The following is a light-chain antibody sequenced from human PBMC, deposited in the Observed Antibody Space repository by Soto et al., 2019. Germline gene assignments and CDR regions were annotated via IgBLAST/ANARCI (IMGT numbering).Light chain of an antibody. Sequence: DIQMTQSPSSLSASVGDRVTITCRASRSISNYLNWYQQKPGRPPKLLIYAASSLQSGVPSRFSGRGSGTAFTLIISSLQHEDFATYYCQQGYSARYTFGPGTKLEI. CDR2: AAS. J-gene: IGKJ2*01. V-gene: IGKV1-39*01. CDR3: QQGYSARYT. CDR1: RSISNY.